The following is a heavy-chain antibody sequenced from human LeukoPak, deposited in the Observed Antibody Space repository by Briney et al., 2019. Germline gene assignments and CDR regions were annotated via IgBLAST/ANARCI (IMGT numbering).Heavy chain of an antibody. Sequence: GGSLRLSCAASGFTFSSYSMNWVRQAPGKGLEWVSSIISSSSYIYYADSVKGRFTISRDNAKNSLYLQMNSLRAEDTAVYYCAREVRYSSGWDYYYYYGMDVWGQGTTVTVSS. V-gene: IGHV3-21*01. CDR1: GFTFSSYS. J-gene: IGHJ6*02. CDR3: AREVRYSSGWDYYYYYGMDV. CDR2: IISSSSYI. D-gene: IGHD6-19*01.